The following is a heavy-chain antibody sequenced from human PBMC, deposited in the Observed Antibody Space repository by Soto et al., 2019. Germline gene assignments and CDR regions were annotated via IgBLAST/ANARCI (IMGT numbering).Heavy chain of an antibody. CDR3: GRDKGGAALKGSGMDV. J-gene: IGHJ6*02. CDR1: GGSISSRDYY. Sequence: QVQLQESGPGLVKPSQTLSLSCSVSGGSISSRDYYWSWIRHHPEKGLEWIGSIYYNGNTYYNPSLKSRVTVSSDTSMNEFSLKLTSVTAADTAVYYCGRDKGGAALKGSGMDVWGQGTTVTVSS. CDR2: IYYNGNT. D-gene: IGHD3-10*01. V-gene: IGHV4-31*03.